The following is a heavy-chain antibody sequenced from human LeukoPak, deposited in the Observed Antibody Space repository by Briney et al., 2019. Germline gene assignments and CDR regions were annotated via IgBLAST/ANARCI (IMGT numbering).Heavy chain of an antibody. V-gene: IGHV3-23*01. CDR1: GFTFSSQA. D-gene: IGHD1-26*01. J-gene: IGHJ6*03. Sequence: GGSLRLSCAASGFTFSSQAMSWVRQAPGKGLECVSGISGTGGRTYYADSVKGRFTISRDNSKNTLYLQMNSLRVEDTAVYYCAKYCPKVEPPDYMDVWGKGTMVTVS. CDR3: AKYCPKVEPPDYMDV. CDR2: ISGTGGRT.